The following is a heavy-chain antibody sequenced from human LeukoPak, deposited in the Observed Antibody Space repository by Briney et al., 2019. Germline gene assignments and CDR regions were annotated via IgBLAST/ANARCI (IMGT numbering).Heavy chain of an antibody. J-gene: IGHJ4*02. V-gene: IGHV4-59*01. D-gene: IGHD6-13*01. CDR1: GGSISSYY. CDR3: ARVEAAGIDY. Sequence: SETLSLTCPVSGGSISSYYWSWIRQPPGRGLEWIGYNYYSGSTNYNPSLKSRVTISVDTSKNQFSLKLSSVTAADTAVYYCARVEAAGIDYWGQGTLVTVSS. CDR2: NYYSGST.